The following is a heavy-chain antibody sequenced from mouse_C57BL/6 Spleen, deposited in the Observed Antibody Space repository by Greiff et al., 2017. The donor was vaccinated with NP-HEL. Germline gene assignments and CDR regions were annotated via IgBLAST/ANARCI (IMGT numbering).Heavy chain of an antibody. J-gene: IGHJ2*01. Sequence: EVQLVESGGGLVKPGGSLKLSCAASGFTFSSYTMSWVRQTPEKRLEWVATISGGGGNTYYPDSVKGRFTISRDNAKNTLYLQMSSLRSEDTALYYCARQEMWLRYYFDYWGQGTTLTVSS. D-gene: IGHD2-2*01. CDR3: ARQEMWLRYYFDY. V-gene: IGHV5-9*01. CDR1: GFTFSSYT. CDR2: ISGGGGNT.